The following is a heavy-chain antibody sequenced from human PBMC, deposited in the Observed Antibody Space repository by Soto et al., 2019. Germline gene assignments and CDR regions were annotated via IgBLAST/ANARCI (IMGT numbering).Heavy chain of an antibody. CDR1: GFTLSSYA. Sequence: EVQLLESGGGLVQPGGSLRLSCAASGFTLSSYAMSWVRQAPGKGLEWVSAISGSGGTTYYADSVKGRFTISRDTSKNTLDLQMNSLRAEDTAVYYCARVERYYYDSSGYYSAPLFWGQGTVVTVSS. V-gene: IGHV3-23*01. CDR3: ARVERYYYDSSGYYSAPLF. J-gene: IGHJ4*02. CDR2: ISGSGGTT. D-gene: IGHD3-22*01.